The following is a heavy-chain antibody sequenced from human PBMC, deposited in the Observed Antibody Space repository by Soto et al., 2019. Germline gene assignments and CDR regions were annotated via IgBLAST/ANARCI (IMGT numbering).Heavy chain of an antibody. CDR1: GGTFSSYA. V-gene: IGHV1-69*01. Sequence: QVQLLQSGAEVKKPGSSVKVSCKASGGTFSSYAISWVRQAPGQGLEWKGGIIPIFGTANYAQKFQGRVTITADESTSTAYMELSSLKSEDTAVYYCARVRGPYGVHNWFDPWVQGTLVTVSS. CDR2: IIPIFGTA. J-gene: IGHJ5*02. CDR3: ARVRGPYGVHNWFDP. D-gene: IGHD4-17*01.